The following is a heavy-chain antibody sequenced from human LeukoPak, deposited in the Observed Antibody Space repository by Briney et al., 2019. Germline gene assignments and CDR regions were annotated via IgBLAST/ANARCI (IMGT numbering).Heavy chain of an antibody. CDR3: AKAEDFWSGYNY. D-gene: IGHD3-3*01. J-gene: IGHJ4*02. V-gene: IGHV3-74*01. CDR2: INSDGSST. Sequence: GGSLRLSCAASGFTFSSYWMHWVRQAPGKGLVWVSRINSDGSSTSYADSVKGRFTISRDNSKNTLYLQMNSLRAEDTAVYYCAKAEDFWSGYNYWGQGTLVTVSS. CDR1: GFTFSSYW.